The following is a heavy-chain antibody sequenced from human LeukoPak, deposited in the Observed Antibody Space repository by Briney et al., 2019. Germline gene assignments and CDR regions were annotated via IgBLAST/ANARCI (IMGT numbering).Heavy chain of an antibody. Sequence: GASVKVSCKASGYTFTSYGISWVRQAPGQGLEWMGWISAYNGSTNYAQKLQGRVTMTTDTSTSTAYMELRSLRSDDTAVYYCARSSTVVTPGAFDYWGQGTLVTVSS. J-gene: IGHJ4*02. CDR3: ARSSTVVTPGAFDY. CDR1: GYTFTSYG. CDR2: ISAYNGST. V-gene: IGHV1-18*01. D-gene: IGHD4-23*01.